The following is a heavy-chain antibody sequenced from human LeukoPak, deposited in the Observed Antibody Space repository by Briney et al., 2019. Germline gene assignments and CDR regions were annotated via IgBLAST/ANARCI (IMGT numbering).Heavy chain of an antibody. V-gene: IGHV3-21*01. CDR1: GFTFSSYS. J-gene: IGHJ4*02. Sequence: GGSLRLSCAASGFTFSSYSMNWVRQAPGKGLEWVSSISTSSSYIHYADSVKGRFTISRDNAKNSLYLQMNSLRAEDTAVYYCARDYYDSSGYSLFDYWGQGTLVTVSS. D-gene: IGHD3-22*01. CDR3: ARDYYDSSGYSLFDY. CDR2: ISTSSSYI.